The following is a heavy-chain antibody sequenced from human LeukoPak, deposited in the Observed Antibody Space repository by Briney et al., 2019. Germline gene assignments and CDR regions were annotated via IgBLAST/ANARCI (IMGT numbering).Heavy chain of an antibody. CDR1: GFSVSTSY. D-gene: IGHD3/OR15-3a*01. CDR3: ARGTLDN. CDR2: IYSDGST. J-gene: IGHJ4*02. V-gene: IGHV3-53*01. Sequence: GGSLRLSCAASGFSVSTSYINWVRQAPGKGLEWVSVIYSDGSTKYADSVKARFTISRDNSKSMVYLQMKSLRVEDTAVYYCARGTLDNWGQGTLVTVSS.